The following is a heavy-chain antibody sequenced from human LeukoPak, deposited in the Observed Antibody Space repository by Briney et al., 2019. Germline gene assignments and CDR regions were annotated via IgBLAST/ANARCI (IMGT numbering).Heavy chain of an antibody. CDR1: GGTFSSYA. J-gene: IGHJ6*04. CDR2: IIPIFGTA. V-gene: IGHV1-69*01. Sequence: SVKVSCKASGGTFSSYAISWVRQAPGQGLEWMGGIIPIFGTANYAQKFQGRVTITADESTSTAYMELSSLRSEDTAVYYCASLFYDILTGSYYYGMDVWGKGTTVTVSS. D-gene: IGHD3-9*01. CDR3: ASLFYDILTGSYYYGMDV.